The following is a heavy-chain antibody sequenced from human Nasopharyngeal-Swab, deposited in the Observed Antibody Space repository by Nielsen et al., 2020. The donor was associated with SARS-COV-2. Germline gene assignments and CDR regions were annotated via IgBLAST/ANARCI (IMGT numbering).Heavy chain of an antibody. D-gene: IGHD2-2*01. V-gene: IGHV3-30*03. CDR3: VKGMPQSGGMDV. J-gene: IGHJ6*03. CDR1: EFTFSSYA. Sequence: GESLKISCAASEFTFSSYAMHWVRQAPGKGLEWVAFISYDGSNKYYADSVKGRFTISRDNSKHTLYLQMNSLRAEDTAIYYCVKGMPQSGGMDVWGKGTTVSVSS. CDR2: ISYDGSNK.